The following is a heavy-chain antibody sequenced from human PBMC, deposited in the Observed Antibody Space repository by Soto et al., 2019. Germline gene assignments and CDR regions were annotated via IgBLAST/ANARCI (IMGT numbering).Heavy chain of an antibody. CDR1: GFTFSSYG. Sequence: GGSLRLSCAASGFTFSSYGMHWVRQAPGKGLEWVSYIRSSRSNIFYADSVKGRFTISRDNAKNSLYLQMNSLRDEDTAVYYCAREGNLKYYYGMDVWGQGTTVTVSS. CDR2: IRSSRSNI. V-gene: IGHV3-48*02. D-gene: IGHD1-1*01. CDR3: AREGNLKYYYGMDV. J-gene: IGHJ6*02.